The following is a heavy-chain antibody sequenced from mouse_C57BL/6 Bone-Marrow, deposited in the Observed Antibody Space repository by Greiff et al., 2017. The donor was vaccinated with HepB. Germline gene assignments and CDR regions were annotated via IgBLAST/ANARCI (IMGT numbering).Heavy chain of an antibody. Sequence: EVKLQESGPELVKPGASVKMSCKASGYTFTDYNMHWVKQSHGKSLEWIGYINPNNGGTSYNQKFKGKATLTVNKSSSTAYMELRSLTSEDSAVYYCARYRDGYYVGLAMDYWGQGTSVTVSS. V-gene: IGHV1-22*01. D-gene: IGHD2-3*01. J-gene: IGHJ4*01. CDR1: GYTFTDYN. CDR3: ARYRDGYYVGLAMDY. CDR2: INPNNGGT.